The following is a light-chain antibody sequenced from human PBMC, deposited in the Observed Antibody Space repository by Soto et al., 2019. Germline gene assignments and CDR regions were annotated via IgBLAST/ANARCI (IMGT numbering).Light chain of an antibody. CDR3: QSYDSSLYVV. J-gene: IGLJ2*01. CDR2: GNS. Sequence: VLTQPPSVSGAPGQRVTISCTGSSSNIGAGYDVHWYQQLPGTAPKLLIYGNSNRPSGVPDRFSGSKSGTSASLAITGLQAEDEADYYCQSYDSSLYVVFGGGTKLTVL. V-gene: IGLV1-40*01. CDR1: SSNIGAGYD.